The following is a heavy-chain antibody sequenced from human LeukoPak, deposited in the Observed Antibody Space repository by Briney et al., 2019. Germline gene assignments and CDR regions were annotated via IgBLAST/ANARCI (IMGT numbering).Heavy chain of an antibody. Sequence: GRSLRLSCAASGFTFSSYGMHWVRQAPGKGLEWVAVISYDGSNKYYADSVKGRFTIARDNSKNTLYLQMNSLRAEDTAVYYCAKDQYDILTDGWYFDLWGRGTLVTVSS. V-gene: IGHV3-30*18. CDR2: ISYDGSNK. CDR3: AKDQYDILTDGWYFDL. J-gene: IGHJ2*01. CDR1: GFTFSSYG. D-gene: IGHD3-9*01.